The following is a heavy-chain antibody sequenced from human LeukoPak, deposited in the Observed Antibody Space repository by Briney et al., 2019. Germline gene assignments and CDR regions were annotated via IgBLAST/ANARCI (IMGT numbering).Heavy chain of an antibody. J-gene: IGHJ4*02. CDR2: IYYSGSTNGST. Sequence: SETLSLTCAVSGGSVSSGSYYWSWIRQPPGKGLEWIGYIYYSGSTNGSTNYNPSLKSRVTISIDTSKNQFSLKLSSVTAADTAVYYCARERTLGSGLVCWGQGTLVTVSS. CDR1: GGSVSSGSYY. CDR3: ARERTLGSGLVC. V-gene: IGHV4-61*01. D-gene: IGHD2-15*01.